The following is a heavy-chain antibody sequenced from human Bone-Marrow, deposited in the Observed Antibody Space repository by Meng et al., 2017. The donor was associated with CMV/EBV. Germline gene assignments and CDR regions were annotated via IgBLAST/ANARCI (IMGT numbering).Heavy chain of an antibody. Sequence: GSLRLSCAVYGGSFSGYYWSWIRQPPGKGLEWIGEINHSGSTNYNPSLKSRVTISVDTSKNQFSLKLSSVTAADTAVYYCAREVAPWSYYYGMDVWGQGTTVTVSS. CDR1: GGSFSGYY. J-gene: IGHJ6*02. V-gene: IGHV4-34*01. CDR3: AREVAPWSYYYGMDV. CDR2: INHSGST. D-gene: IGHD2-21*01.